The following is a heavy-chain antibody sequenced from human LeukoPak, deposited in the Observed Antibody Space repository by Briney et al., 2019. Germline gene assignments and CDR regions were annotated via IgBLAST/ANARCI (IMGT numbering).Heavy chain of an antibody. CDR2: MNPHSDKI. V-gene: IGHV1-8*01. J-gene: IGHJ4*02. CDR3: GRAIYSGSWYVDF. Sequence: ASVKVSCKASVYTFTNYEINWARQATGQGLEWMGWMNPHSDKIGYAQKFQGRVTMTSNTSIGTAYMELSSLRSEDTAVYYCGRAIYSGSWYVDFWGQGTLVTVSS. CDR1: VYTFTNYE. D-gene: IGHD6-13*01.